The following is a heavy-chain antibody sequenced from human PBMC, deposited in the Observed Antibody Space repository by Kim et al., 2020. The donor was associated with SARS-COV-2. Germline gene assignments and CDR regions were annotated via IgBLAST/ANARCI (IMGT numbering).Heavy chain of an antibody. Sequence: ASVKVSCKASGYTFTNYYMHWVRQAPGQGLEWMGIISPSSGTTIYGQKFQGRVTMTRDTSTSTIYMEVSSLRSEDTAVYYCARGLGAYGYYLDYWGQGTLVAVPS. J-gene: IGHJ4*02. CDR2: ISPSSGTT. CDR1: GYTFTNYY. D-gene: IGHD5-12*01. V-gene: IGHV1-46*01. CDR3: ARGLGAYGYYLDY.